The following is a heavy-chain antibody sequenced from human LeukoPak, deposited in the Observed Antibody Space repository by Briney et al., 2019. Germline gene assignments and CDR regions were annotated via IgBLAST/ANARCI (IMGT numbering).Heavy chain of an antibody. D-gene: IGHD2-15*01. V-gene: IGHV3-53*01. CDR3: AKDGYCSGGSCYSRGGYYFDY. J-gene: IGHJ4*02. CDR2: IYSGGST. CDR1: GLTVSSNY. Sequence: PGGSLRLSCATSGLTVSSNYMSWVRQAPGKGLEWVSVIYSGGSTYYADSVKGRFTISRDNSKNTLYLQMNSLRAEDTAVYYCAKDGYCSGGSCYSRGGYYFDYWGQGTLVTVPS.